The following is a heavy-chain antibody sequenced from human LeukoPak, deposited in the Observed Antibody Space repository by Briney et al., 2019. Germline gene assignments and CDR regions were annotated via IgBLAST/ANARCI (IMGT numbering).Heavy chain of an antibody. J-gene: IGHJ5*02. Sequence: SETVSLTCTVSGYSITSGQYWGWIRQPPEKGLEWIGTIFHSGSAYYNPSLKSRVTISVDTSKNQFSLKLSSVTAADTAVYYCARQWPRLLWFGELRSWFDPWGQGTLVTVSS. CDR1: GYSITSGQY. D-gene: IGHD3-10*01. CDR2: IFHSGSA. CDR3: ARQWPRLLWFGELRSWFDP. V-gene: IGHV4-38-2*02.